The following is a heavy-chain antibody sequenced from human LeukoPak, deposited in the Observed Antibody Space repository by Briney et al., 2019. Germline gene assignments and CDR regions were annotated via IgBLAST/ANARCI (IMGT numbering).Heavy chain of an antibody. J-gene: IGHJ5*01. Sequence: GASVKVSCKASGYTFSGYFIHWVRQAPGQGLEWMGRINPNTGYPNHAQNFQGRVTMTRGTSISTAYMELSRLTTDDTAVYFCARGQPYGNYNYFDSWGQGTLVTVSS. CDR1: GYTFSGYF. D-gene: IGHD4-11*01. CDR2: INPNTGYP. V-gene: IGHV1-2*06. CDR3: ARGQPYGNYNYFDS.